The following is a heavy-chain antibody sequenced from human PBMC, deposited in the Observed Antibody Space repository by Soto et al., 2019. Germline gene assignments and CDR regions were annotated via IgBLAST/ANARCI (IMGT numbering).Heavy chain of an antibody. V-gene: IGHV4-59*02. Sequence: SETLSLTCTVSGGSVSSYYWSWIRQPPGKGLEWIGYIYYRGSTNYNPSLKSRVTISGDTSKNQFSLKLSSVTAADTAVYYCARESSGWYFFDYWGQGTLVTVSS. D-gene: IGHD6-19*01. CDR3: ARESSGWYFFDY. CDR1: GGSVSSYY. CDR2: IYYRGST. J-gene: IGHJ4*02.